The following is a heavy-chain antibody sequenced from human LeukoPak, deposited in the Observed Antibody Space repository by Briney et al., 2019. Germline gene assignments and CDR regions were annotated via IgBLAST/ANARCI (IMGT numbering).Heavy chain of an antibody. J-gene: IGHJ6*02. D-gene: IGHD3-10*01. CDR2: INHSGST. Sequence: PSETLSLTCAVYGGSFSGYYWSWIRQPPGKGLEWIGEINHSGSTNYNPSLKSRVTISVDTSKNQFSLKLSSVTAADTAVYYCARIPTITMVRGRKYYYYGMDVWGQGTTVTVSS. CDR1: GGSFSGYY. V-gene: IGHV4-34*01. CDR3: ARIPTITMVRGRKYYYYGMDV.